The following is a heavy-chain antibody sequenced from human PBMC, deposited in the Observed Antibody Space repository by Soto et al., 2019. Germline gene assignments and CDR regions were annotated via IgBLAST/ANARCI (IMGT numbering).Heavy chain of an antibody. J-gene: IGHJ4*02. CDR3: ARVVVVVVAASYYFDY. V-gene: IGHV4-38-2*01. CDR1: GYSISSGYY. Sequence: PSETLSLTCAVSGYSISSGYYWGWIRQPPGKGLEWIGSIYHSGSTYYNPSLKSRVTISVDTSKNQFSLKLSSVTAADTAVYYCARVVVVVVAASYYFDYWGQGTLVTV. D-gene: IGHD2-15*01. CDR2: IYHSGST.